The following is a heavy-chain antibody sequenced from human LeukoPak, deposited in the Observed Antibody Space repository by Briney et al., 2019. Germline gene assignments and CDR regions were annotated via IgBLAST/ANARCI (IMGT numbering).Heavy chain of an antibody. J-gene: IGHJ4*02. CDR2: ISGSGGST. V-gene: IGHV3-23*01. CDR3: AKGGYYGSGKGYYFDY. D-gene: IGHD3-10*01. CDR1: GFTFSSYA. Sequence: GGSLRLSCAASGFTFSSYAVSWVRQAPGKGLEWVSAISGSGGSTYYADSVKGRFTISRDNSKNTLYLQMNSLRAEDTAVYYCAKGGYYGSGKGYYFDYWGQGTLVTVSS.